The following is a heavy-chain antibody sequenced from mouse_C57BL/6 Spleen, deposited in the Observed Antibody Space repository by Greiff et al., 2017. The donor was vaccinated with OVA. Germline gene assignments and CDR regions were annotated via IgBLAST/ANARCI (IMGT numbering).Heavy chain of an antibody. CDR2: INPSNGGP. D-gene: IGHD1-1*01. J-gene: IGHJ2*01. Sequence: QVQLQQPGTELVKPGASVKLSCKASGYTFTSYWMHWVKQRPGQGLEWIGNINPSNGGPISNEKFKSKATLTVEKSSSTAYMQPSSLTSEDSAVYYCAREGTTVVATGFYDYWGQGTTLTVSS. CDR1: GYTFTSYW. V-gene: IGHV1-53*01. CDR3: AREGTTVVATGFYDY.